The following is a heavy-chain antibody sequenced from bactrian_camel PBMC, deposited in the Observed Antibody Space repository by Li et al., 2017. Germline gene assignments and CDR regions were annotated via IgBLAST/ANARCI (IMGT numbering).Heavy chain of an antibody. CDR3: AAKKGIIRRWHASSLYRN. D-gene: IGHD7*01. J-gene: IGHJ4*01. V-gene: IGHV3S40*01. CDR2: IDRRGGTT. CDR1: GYTTRRIC. Sequence: VQLVESGGGSVQAGGSLKLSCVASGYTTRRICMGWFRQTPEKEREGVAGIDRRGGTTYYGDSVKGRFTISQDNARNTVYLQMNDLKGEDSAVYYCAAKKGIIRRWHASSLYRNWGQGPQVTVS.